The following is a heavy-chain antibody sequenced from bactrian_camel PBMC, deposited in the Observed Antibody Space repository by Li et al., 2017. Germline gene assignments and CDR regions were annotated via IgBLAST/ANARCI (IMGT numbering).Heavy chain of an antibody. J-gene: IGHJ6*01. V-gene: IGHV3S40*01. Sequence: VQLVESGGGLVQPGGSLRLSCAASGFTFSVAGMSWVRHVPGKEREGVSCINWSGASTYYADSVKGRFTISQDETKDTAYLQMNMLKSEDTAVYYCAAPKYGGSWFTPRVEFAFWGQGTQVTVS. D-gene: IGHD6*01. CDR1: GFTFSVAG. CDR2: INWSGAST. CDR3: AAPKYGGSWFTPRVEFAF.